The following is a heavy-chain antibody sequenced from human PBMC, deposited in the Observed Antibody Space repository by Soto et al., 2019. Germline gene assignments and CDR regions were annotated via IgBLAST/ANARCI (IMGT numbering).Heavy chain of an antibody. CDR1: GFTFSSYE. J-gene: IGHJ6*02. CDR2: ISSSGSTI. D-gene: IGHD3-3*01. V-gene: IGHV3-48*03. Sequence: EVQLVESGGGLVQPGGSLRLSCAASGFTFSSYEMNWVRQAPGKGLEWVSYISSSGSTIYYADSVKGRFTISRDNAKNSLYLQMNSLRAEDTAVYYCARGRNYDFWSGYFKRSAGYYDMDVWGQGTTVTVSS. CDR3: ARGRNYDFWSGYFKRSAGYYDMDV.